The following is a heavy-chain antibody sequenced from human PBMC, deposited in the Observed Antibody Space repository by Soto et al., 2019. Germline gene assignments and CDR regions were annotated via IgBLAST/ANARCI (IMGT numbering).Heavy chain of an antibody. D-gene: IGHD4-17*01. Sequence: GGSLRLSCTASGLSFSAYAMNWVRQAPGKGLEWVASISGSGGGTYYADSVRGRFTISRDNPKNTLYLQMNSLRAEETAIYFCARGTAVTTRTSRMDVWGKGTTVTVSS. J-gene: IGHJ6*03. CDR1: GLSFSAYA. CDR3: ARGTAVTTRTSRMDV. CDR2: ISGSGGGT. V-gene: IGHV3-23*01.